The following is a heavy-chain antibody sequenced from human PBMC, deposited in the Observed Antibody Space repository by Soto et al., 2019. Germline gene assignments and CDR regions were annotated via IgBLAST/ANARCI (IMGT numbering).Heavy chain of an antibody. D-gene: IGHD3-22*01. CDR2: ISYDGSNK. CDR1: GFTFSSYA. J-gene: IGHJ4*02. V-gene: IGHV3-30-3*01. Sequence: LRLSCAASGFTFSSYAMHWVRQAPGKGLEWVAVISYDGSNKYYADSVKGRFTISRDNSKNTLYLQMNSLRAEDTAVYYCARVPPPYYYDSSGYYSGPGVDYWGQGTLVTVSS. CDR3: ARVPPPYYYDSSGYYSGPGVDY.